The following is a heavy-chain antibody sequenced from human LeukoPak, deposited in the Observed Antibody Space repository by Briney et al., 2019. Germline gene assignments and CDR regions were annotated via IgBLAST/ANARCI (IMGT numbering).Heavy chain of an antibody. V-gene: IGHV3-48*03. CDR1: GFTFSSYE. CDR2: ISSSGSTI. J-gene: IGHJ6*03. Sequence: GGSLRLSCAASGFTFSSYEMNWVRQAPGKGLERVSYISSSGSTIYYADSVKGRFTISRDNAKNSLYLQMNSLRAEDTAVYYCARYYYDSSGYYPGYYYYMDVWGKGTTVTVSS. D-gene: IGHD3-22*01. CDR3: ARYYYDSSGYYPGYYYYMDV.